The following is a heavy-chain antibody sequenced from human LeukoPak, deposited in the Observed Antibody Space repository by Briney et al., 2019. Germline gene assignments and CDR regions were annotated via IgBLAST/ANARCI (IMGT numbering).Heavy chain of an antibody. J-gene: IGHJ4*02. D-gene: IGHD3-10*01. CDR1: GFTFSRYW. V-gene: IGHV3-74*01. CDR3: ASRQMVRGVTHDY. Sequence: GESLRLSCAASGFTFSRYWIHWVRQAPGKGLEWVSRINPDGSTTTYADSVKGRFTISRDNAKNTVYLQMNSLRAEDTAVYYCASRQMVRGVTHDYWGQGTLVTVSS. CDR2: INPDGSTT.